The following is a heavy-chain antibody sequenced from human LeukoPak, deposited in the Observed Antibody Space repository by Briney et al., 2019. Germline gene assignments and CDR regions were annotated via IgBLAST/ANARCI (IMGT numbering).Heavy chain of an antibody. CDR3: ARQPTVITNFDY. Sequence: PSETLSLTCTVSGGSISTYYWSWIRQPPGKGLEWIGYIYYSGSTNYNPSLKSRVTISVDTSKNQFSLKLTSVTAADTAVYYCARQPTVITNFDYWGQGTLVTVSS. V-gene: IGHV4-59*08. J-gene: IGHJ4*02. D-gene: IGHD4-23*01. CDR1: GGSISTYY. CDR2: IYYSGST.